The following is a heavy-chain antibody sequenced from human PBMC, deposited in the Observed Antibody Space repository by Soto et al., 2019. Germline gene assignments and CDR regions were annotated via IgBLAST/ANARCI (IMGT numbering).Heavy chain of an antibody. CDR1: GFTFSSYG. CDR2: IWYDGSNK. J-gene: IGHJ3*02. D-gene: IGHD6-13*01. CDR3: ARVPGIAAAGTYGAFDI. Sequence: QVQLVESGGGVVQPGRSLRLSCAASGFTFSSYGMHWVRQAPGKGLEWVAVIWYDGSNKYYADSVKGRFTISRDNSKNTLYLQMNSLRAEDTAVYYCARVPGIAAAGTYGAFDIWGQGTMFTVSS. V-gene: IGHV3-33*01.